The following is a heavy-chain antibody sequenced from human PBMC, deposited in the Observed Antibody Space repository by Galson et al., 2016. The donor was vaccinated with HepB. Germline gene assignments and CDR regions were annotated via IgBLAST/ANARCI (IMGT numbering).Heavy chain of an antibody. J-gene: IGHJ3*02. Sequence: LRLSCAASGFTFSGYPMHWVRQAPGKGLEWVAVISYDGDNKYYADSVKGRFTISRANSKNTLYLQMNSLKPEDTAVYYCARDRYTSGPGAFDIWGQGTMVTVSS. D-gene: IGHD6-19*01. CDR2: ISYDGDNK. V-gene: IGHV3-30-3*01. CDR1: GFTFSGYP. CDR3: ARDRYTSGPGAFDI.